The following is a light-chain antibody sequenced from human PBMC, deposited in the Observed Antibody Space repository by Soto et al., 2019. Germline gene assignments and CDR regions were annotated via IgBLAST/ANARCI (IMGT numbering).Light chain of an antibody. CDR2: DAS. CDR3: QQRNDWRRGT. J-gene: IGKJ5*01. CDR1: QSVNNN. Sequence: EIVLTQSPGTLSVSPGERATLSCRASQSVNNNLAWYQQRPGQAPSLLIYDASNRATGVPARFSGGGSGTDFTLTISSLEPEDFAVYYCQQRNDWRRGTFGQGTRREIK. V-gene: IGKV3-11*01.